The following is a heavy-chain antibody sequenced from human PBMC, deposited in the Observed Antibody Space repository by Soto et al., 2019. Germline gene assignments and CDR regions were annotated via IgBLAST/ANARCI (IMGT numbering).Heavy chain of an antibody. CDR2: ISDDGSNK. CDR3: AKDLSSAARYYYGMDV. J-gene: IGHJ6*02. D-gene: IGHD6-6*01. V-gene: IGHV3-30*18. Sequence: QVQLVESGGGVVQPGRSLRLSCAASPFTFSGYGMHWVRQAPGKGLEWVAVISDDGSNKYYADSVKGRFTISRGNSKNTLYLQMNSLRAEDTAVYYCAKDLSSAARYYYGMDVWGQGTTVTVSS. CDR1: PFTFSGYG.